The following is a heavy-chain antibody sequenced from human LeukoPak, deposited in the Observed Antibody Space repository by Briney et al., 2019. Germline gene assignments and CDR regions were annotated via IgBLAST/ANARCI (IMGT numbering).Heavy chain of an antibody. V-gene: IGHV3-23*01. CDR1: EFPFSSYS. CDR3: ANLFPRITMMLAGDC. Sequence: PGGSLRVSCAASEFPFSSYSMSWVRQAPGKGLEWVSAISGSGGSTYHADSVKGRFTISRDNSKNTLYLQMNSLRADDTAVYYCANLFPRITMMLAGDCWGQETLVTVSS. D-gene: IGHD3-22*01. CDR2: ISGSGGST. J-gene: IGHJ4*02.